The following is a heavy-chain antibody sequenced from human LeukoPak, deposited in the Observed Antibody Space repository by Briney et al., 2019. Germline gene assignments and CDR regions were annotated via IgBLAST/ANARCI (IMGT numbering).Heavy chain of an antibody. CDR2: ISGSGGST. D-gene: IGHD3-22*01. CDR3: AKPYDSSGYYYNC. Sequence: PGGSLRLSCAASGFTFSSYAMSWVRQAPGKGLEWVSAISGSGGSTYYADSVKGRFTISRDNSKNTLYLRMNSLRAEDTAVYYCAKPYDSSGYYYNCWGQGTLVTVSS. J-gene: IGHJ4*02. V-gene: IGHV3-23*01. CDR1: GFTFSSYA.